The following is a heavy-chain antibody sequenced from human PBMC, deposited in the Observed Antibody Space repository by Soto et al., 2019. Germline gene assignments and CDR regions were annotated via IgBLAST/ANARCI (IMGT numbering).Heavy chain of an antibody. Sequence: SETLSLTCTVSGGSISNKRYYWGWIRQPPGKGLEWIGSIHYSGSTYDNPSLKSRVTISVDTSKNQLSLKLKSVTAADTAVYYCARHVSRGYCTPTSCDLLSWFDDGGQGT. D-gene: IGHD2-2*01. CDR1: GGSISNKRYY. V-gene: IGHV4-39*01. J-gene: IGHJ5*02. CDR3: ARHVSRGYCTPTSCDLLSWFDD. CDR2: IHYSGST.